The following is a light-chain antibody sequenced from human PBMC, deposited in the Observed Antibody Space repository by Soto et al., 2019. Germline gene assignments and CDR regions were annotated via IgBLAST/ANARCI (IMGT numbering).Light chain of an antibody. CDR1: QSVRNNY. J-gene: IGKJ1*01. CDR2: AAS. CDR3: QQYGSSPWT. V-gene: IGKV3-20*01. Sequence: EVVLTQSPGTLSLSPGERATLSSRASQSVRNNYLAWYQQKPGQAPRLLIYAASGRATGIPDRFSGSGSGTDFTLTISRLEPEDFAVYRCQQYGSSPWTFGQGT.